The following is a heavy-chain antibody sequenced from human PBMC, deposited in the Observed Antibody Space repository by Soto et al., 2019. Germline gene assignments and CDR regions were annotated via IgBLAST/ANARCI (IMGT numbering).Heavy chain of an antibody. D-gene: IGHD6-13*01. CDR3: ARAIAASPPGR. CDR1: GGSFSGYY. J-gene: IGHJ4*02. CDR2: INHSGST. V-gene: IGHV4-34*01. Sequence: QVQLQQWGAGLLKPSETLSLTCAVYGGSFSGYYWSWIRQPPGKGLEWIGEINHSGSTNYNPSLKSRVTISVDTSKNQFSLKLSSVTAADTAVYYCARAIAASPPGRWGQGTLVTVSS.